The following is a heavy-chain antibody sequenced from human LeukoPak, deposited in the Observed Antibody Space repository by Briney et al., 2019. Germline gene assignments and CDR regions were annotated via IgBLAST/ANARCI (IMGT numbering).Heavy chain of an antibody. CDR3: ARDSLHNRGKKHYYYYYYMDV. J-gene: IGHJ6*03. Sequence: RPGGSLRLSCAASGFTFDDYGMSWVRQAPGKGLEWVSGINWNGGSTGYADSVKGRSTISRDNGKNSLYLQMNSLRAEDTALYYCARDSLHNRGKKHYYYYYYMDVWGKGTTVTISS. CDR2: INWNGGST. CDR1: GFTFDDYG. V-gene: IGHV3-20*04. D-gene: IGHD1-1*01.